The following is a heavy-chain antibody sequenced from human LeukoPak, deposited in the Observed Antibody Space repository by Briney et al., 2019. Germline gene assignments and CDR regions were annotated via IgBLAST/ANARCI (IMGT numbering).Heavy chain of an antibody. CDR1: GFTFSSFW. CDR3: ARDMRGDGFDI. J-gene: IGHJ3*02. V-gene: IGHV3-7*04. D-gene: IGHD2-2*01. Sequence: PGGSLRLSCAASGFTFSSFWMTWVRQAPGKGLEWVANIRQDGSEKYYVDSVEGRFTISRDNAKKSLLLQMHSLRAEDTAVYYCARDMRGDGFDIWGQGTMVTVSS. CDR2: IRQDGSEK.